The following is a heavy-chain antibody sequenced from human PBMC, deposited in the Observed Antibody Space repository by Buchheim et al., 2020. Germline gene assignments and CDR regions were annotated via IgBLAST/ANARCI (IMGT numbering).Heavy chain of an antibody. D-gene: IGHD6-13*01. Sequence: QVQLQESGPGLVKPSETLSLTCTVSGGSISSYYWSWIRQPPGKGLEWIGYIYYSGSTNYNPSLKSRVTISVDTSKNQFSLKLSSVTAADTAVYYCARVGGGSSWVSDWFDPWGQGTL. CDR1: GGSISSYY. V-gene: IGHV4-59*01. J-gene: IGHJ5*02. CDR3: ARVGGGSSWVSDWFDP. CDR2: IYYSGST.